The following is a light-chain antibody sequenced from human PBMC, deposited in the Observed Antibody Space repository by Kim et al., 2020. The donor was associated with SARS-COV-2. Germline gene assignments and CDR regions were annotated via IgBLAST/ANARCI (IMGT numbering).Light chain of an antibody. Sequence: ELTQPPSASGTPGQRVTISCSGSSSNIGSNTVNWYQQRPGTAPKLLIYSNNQRPSGVPDRFSGSKSGTSASLAISGLQSEDEADYYCAAWDDSLNGVVFGGGTKVTVL. J-gene: IGLJ2*01. CDR1: SSNIGSNT. CDR3: AAWDDSLNGVV. CDR2: SNN. V-gene: IGLV1-44*01.